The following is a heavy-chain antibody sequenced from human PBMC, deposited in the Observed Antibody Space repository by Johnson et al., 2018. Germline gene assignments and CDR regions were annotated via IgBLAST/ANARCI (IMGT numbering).Heavy chain of an antibody. V-gene: IGHV1-8*01. D-gene: IGHD2-8*01. J-gene: IGHJ3*02. CDR3: ARSMLALDAFDI. CDR1: GYTFTSYD. CDR2: MNPNSGNT. Sequence: QVQLVESGAEVKKPGASVKVSCKASGYTFTSYDINWVRQASGQGLEWMGWMNPNSGNTGYAQKFQGRVAMTVNTSRRPAYMDLRSLSSEDAAVYYCARSMLALDAFDIWGQGTLVTVSS.